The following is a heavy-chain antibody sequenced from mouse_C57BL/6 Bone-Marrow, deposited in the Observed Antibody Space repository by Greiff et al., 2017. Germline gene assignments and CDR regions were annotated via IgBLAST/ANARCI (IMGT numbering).Heavy chain of an antibody. V-gene: IGHV1-76*01. CDR3: ARHYYPAMDY. J-gene: IGHJ4*01. Sequence: VKLMESGAELVRPGASVKLSCKASGYTFTDYYINWVKQRPGQGLEWIARIYPGSGNTYYNEKFKGKATLTAEKSSSTAYMQLSSLTSEDSAVFICARHYYPAMDYWGQGTSVTVSS. CDR1: GYTFTDYY. D-gene: IGHD2-1*01. CDR2: IYPGSGNT.